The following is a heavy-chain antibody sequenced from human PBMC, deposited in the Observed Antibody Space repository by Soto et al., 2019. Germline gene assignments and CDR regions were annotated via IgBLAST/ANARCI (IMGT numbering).Heavy chain of an antibody. CDR1: GGSISSYY. V-gene: IGHV4-4*07. CDR3: ARYLGDYGDYGMDV. Sequence: PSETLSLTCTVSGGSISSYYWSWIRQPAGKGLEWIGRIYTSGSTNYNPSLKSRVTMSVDTSKNQFSLKLSSVTAAVTSVYYCARYLGDYGDYGMDVWGQGTTVTVSS. J-gene: IGHJ6*02. CDR2: IYTSGST. D-gene: IGHD4-17*01.